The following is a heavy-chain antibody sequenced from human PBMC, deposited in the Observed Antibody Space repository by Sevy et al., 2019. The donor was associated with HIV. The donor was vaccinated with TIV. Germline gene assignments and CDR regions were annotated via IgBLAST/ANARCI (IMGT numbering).Heavy chain of an antibody. Sequence: GGSLRLSCAASGFTFGDYWLTWVRQVPGKGLEWVANIKQGGSETYYADSVKGRFSISRDNAKNSFYLQMNSLRAEDKAVYYCARCQPDNFYHGGADYYGLLFDHWGQGALVTVSS. V-gene: IGHV3-7*01. D-gene: IGHD3-10*01. CDR3: ARCQPDNFYHGGADYYGLLFDH. J-gene: IGHJ4*02. CDR1: GFTFGDYW. CDR2: IKQGGSET.